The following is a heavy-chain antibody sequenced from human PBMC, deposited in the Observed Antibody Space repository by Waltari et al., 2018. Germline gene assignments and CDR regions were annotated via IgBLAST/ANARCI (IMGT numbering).Heavy chain of an antibody. CDR1: GYSFTNYG. Sequence: QVQLVQYGAEVTKPGASVKVSCTAAGYSFTNYGISWVRQAPGQGLEWMGWISAYDGNTNYAQKLQGRVTMTTDSSTSTAYMELRSLRSDDTAVYFCARDRRYYASGSFYDYWGQGTLVTVSS. CDR2: ISAYDGNT. D-gene: IGHD3-10*01. V-gene: IGHV1-18*01. CDR3: ARDRRYYASGSFYDY. J-gene: IGHJ4*02.